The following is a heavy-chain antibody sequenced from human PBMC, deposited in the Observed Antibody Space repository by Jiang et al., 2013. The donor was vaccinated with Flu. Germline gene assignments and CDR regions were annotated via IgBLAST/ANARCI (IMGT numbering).Heavy chain of an antibody. CDR3: ARDLRGRFLEWTTFDY. CDR1: GGTFSSYA. D-gene: IGHD3-3*01. Sequence: GSSVKVSCKASGGTFSSYAISWVRQAPGQGLEWMGGIIPIFGTANYAQKFQGRVAITADESTSTAYMELSSLRSEDTAVYYCARDLRGRFLEWTTFDYWGQGTLVTVSS. J-gene: IGHJ4*02. CDR2: IIPIFGTA. V-gene: IGHV1-69*01.